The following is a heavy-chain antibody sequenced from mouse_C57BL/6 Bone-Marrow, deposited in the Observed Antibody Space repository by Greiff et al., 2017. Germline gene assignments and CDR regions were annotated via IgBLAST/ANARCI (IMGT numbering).Heavy chain of an antibody. Sequence: QVQLQESGAELARPGASVKLSCKASGYTFTSYGISWVKQRTGQGLEWIGEIYPRSGNTYYNEKFKGKATLTADKSSSTAYMELRSLTSEDTAVYFCALSVYYFDYWGQGTTLTVAS. CDR3: ALSVYYFDY. CDR2: IYPRSGNT. J-gene: IGHJ2*01. V-gene: IGHV1-81*01. CDR1: GYTFTSYG.